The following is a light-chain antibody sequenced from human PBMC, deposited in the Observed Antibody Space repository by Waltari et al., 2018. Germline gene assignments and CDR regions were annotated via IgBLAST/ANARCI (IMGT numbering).Light chain of an antibody. V-gene: IGKV3-11*01. CDR3: QQRSNWPPSLT. Sequence: IVLTQSPATLSLSPGERATLLCRASQSVSSYLAWYQQKPGQAPRLLIYDASNRATGIPARFSGSGSGTDFTLTISSLEPEDFAVYYCQQRSNWPPSLTFGGGTKVEIK. CDR2: DAS. CDR1: QSVSSY. J-gene: IGKJ4*01.